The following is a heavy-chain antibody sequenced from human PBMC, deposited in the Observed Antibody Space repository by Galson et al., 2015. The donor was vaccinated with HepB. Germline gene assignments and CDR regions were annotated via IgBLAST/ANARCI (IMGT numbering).Heavy chain of an antibody. CDR2: ISSSDTHI. Sequence: SLRLSCAASGFTFNTYTMNWVRQAPGKGLEWVSSISSSDTHIYYTESVKGRFTISGDNAKSSLFLQMNSLRAEDTAVYYCARAALYEFGDYGDDGPHYSYVMDVWGQGTTVTVSS. V-gene: IGHV3-21*06. J-gene: IGHJ6*02. CDR1: GFTFNTYT. CDR3: ARAALYEFGDYGDDGPHYSYVMDV. D-gene: IGHD4-17*01.